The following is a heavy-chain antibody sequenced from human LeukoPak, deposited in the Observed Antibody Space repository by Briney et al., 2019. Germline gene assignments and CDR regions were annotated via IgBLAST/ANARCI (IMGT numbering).Heavy chain of an antibody. D-gene: IGHD4-17*01. CDR2: IWYDGTDK. CDR1: GFTFINYG. Sequence: GGSLRLSCAASGFTFINYGIHWVRQAPGKGLEWVAVIWYDGTDKYYADSVKGRFTISRDNSKNTLYLQMNSLRGEDTAVYYCARDGRAVNPFNAFDIWGQGTVVTVPS. J-gene: IGHJ3*02. V-gene: IGHV3-33*01. CDR3: ARDGRAVNPFNAFDI.